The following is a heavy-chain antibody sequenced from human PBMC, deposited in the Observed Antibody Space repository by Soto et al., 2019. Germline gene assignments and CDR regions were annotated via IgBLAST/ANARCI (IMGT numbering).Heavy chain of an antibody. D-gene: IGHD6-13*01. J-gene: IGHJ1*01. CDR3: HLIAAAGSYFQH. CDR1: GYTFTSYA. CDR2: INAGNGNT. Sequence: QVQLVQSGAEVKKPGASVKVSCKASGYTFTSYAMHWVRQAPGQRLEWMGWINAGNGNTKYSQKFQGRVTITRDTSASTAYMELSSLRSEDTAVYYCHLIAAAGSYFQHWGQGTLVTVSS. V-gene: IGHV1-3*01.